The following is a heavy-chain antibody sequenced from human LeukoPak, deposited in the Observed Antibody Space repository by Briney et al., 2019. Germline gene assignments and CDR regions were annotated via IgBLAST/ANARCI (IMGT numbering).Heavy chain of an antibody. CDR2: IYYSGST. D-gene: IGHD6-13*01. Sequence: PSETLSLTCTVSGGSINSSSYYWGWIRQPPGKGLEWIGSIYYSGSTYYNPSLKSRVTISVDRSKNQFSLKLSSVTAADTAVYYCARETPFVTYSSSYWFDPWGQGTLVTVSS. J-gene: IGHJ5*02. V-gene: IGHV4-39*07. CDR3: ARETPFVTYSSSYWFDP. CDR1: GGSINSSSYY.